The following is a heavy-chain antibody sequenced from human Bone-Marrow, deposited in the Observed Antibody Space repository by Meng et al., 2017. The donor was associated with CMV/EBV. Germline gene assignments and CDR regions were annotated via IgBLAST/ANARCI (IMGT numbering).Heavy chain of an antibody. Sequence: GGSLRLSCAASGFTFSSYSMNWVRQAPGKGLEWVSSISSSSSYIYYADSVKGRFTISRDNSKNTLYLQMDMLGPEDTAVYYCARDSVRTYALFGYYFDYWGQGTLVTVSS. V-gene: IGHV3-21*01. D-gene: IGHD3-10*02. CDR1: GFTFSSYS. CDR3: ARDSVRTYALFGYYFDY. J-gene: IGHJ4*02. CDR2: ISSSSSYI.